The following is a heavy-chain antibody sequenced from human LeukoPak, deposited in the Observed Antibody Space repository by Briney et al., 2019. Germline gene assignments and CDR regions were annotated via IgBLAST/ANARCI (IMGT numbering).Heavy chain of an antibody. Sequence: GESLRLSCAASGFTFSSYAMGWVRQAPGKGLEWVSAISGSGGSTYYADSVKGRFTISRDKSNNTLYLQMHSLGAEDTAVYYCAKVATWTYFDYWGQGTLVTVST. J-gene: IGHJ4*02. CDR2: ISGSGGST. V-gene: IGHV3-23*01. D-gene: IGHD3/OR15-3a*01. CDR1: GFTFSSYA. CDR3: AKVATWTYFDY.